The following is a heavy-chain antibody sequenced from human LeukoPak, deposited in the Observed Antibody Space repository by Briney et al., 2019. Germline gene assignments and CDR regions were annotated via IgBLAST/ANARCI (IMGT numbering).Heavy chain of an antibody. CDR1: GFTFSSYA. V-gene: IGHV3-48*04. D-gene: IGHD3-16*02. CDR3: ARDSSRGDYVWGSYRYTFDY. Sequence: PGGSLRLSCAASGFTFSSYAMSWVRQAPGKGLEWVSYISSSGSTIYYADSVKGRFTISRDNAKNSLYLQMNSLRAEDTAVYYCARDSSRGDYVWGSYRYTFDYWGQGTLVTVSS. J-gene: IGHJ4*02. CDR2: ISSSGSTI.